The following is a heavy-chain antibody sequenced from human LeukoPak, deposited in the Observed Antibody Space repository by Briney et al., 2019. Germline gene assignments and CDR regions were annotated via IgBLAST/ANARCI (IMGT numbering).Heavy chain of an antibody. V-gene: IGHV1-69*13. CDR1: GGTFSSYA. D-gene: IGHD2-2*02. Sequence: SVKVSFKASGGTFSSYAISWVRQAPGQGLEWMGGIIPIFGTANYAQKFQGRVTITADESTSTAYMELSSLRSEDTAVYYCARAEGYCSSTSCYSLDYWGQGTLVTVSS. J-gene: IGHJ4*02. CDR2: IIPIFGTA. CDR3: ARAEGYCSSTSCYSLDY.